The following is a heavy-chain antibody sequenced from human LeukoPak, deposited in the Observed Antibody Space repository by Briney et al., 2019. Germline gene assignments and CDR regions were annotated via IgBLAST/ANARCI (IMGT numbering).Heavy chain of an antibody. Sequence: GGSLRLSCAASGFTFEDFAMHWVRQAPGKGLEWVSLINWNGGTITYADSVKGRFTISRDNARNSLYLQMNSLRPEDTALYYCAKDYCGGNSCFVDYWGQGTLVTVSS. CDR2: INWNGGTI. CDR1: GFTFEDFA. D-gene: IGHD2-21*01. J-gene: IGHJ4*02. V-gene: IGHV3-9*01. CDR3: AKDYCGGNSCFVDY.